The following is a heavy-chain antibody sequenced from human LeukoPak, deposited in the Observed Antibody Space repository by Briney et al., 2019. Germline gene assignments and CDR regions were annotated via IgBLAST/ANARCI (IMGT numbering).Heavy chain of an antibody. J-gene: IGHJ4*02. CDR2: INASGGST. Sequence: ASVKVSCKASGYTFTSYYMHWVRQAPGQGLEWMGIINASGGSTSYAQKFQGRVTMTRDTSTSTVYMELSSLRSEDTAVYYCARDLGMAARIVVVPGIFDYWGQGTLVTVSS. D-gene: IGHD3-22*01. V-gene: IGHV1-46*01. CDR3: ARDLGMAARIVVVPGIFDY. CDR1: GYTFTSYY.